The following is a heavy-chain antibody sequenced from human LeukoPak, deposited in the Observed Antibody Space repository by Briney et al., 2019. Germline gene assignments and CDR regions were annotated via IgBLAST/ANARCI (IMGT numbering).Heavy chain of an antibody. CDR1: GGSISSDY. V-gene: IGHV4-59*12. CDR3: ARGGKATVVTM. J-gene: IGHJ4*02. Sequence: SETLSLTCTVSGGSISSDYWQWIRQPPGKGLEWVGYTYNSGSNTYNPSLKRRVTISIDTSKNQFSLKLTSVTAADTAVYYCARGGKATVVTMWGQGILVIVSS. D-gene: IGHD4-23*01. CDR2: TYNSGSN.